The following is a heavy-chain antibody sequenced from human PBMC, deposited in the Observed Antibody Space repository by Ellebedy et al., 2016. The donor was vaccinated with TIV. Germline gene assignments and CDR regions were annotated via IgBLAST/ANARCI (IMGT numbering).Heavy chain of an antibody. CDR3: ARGDRGSGWYWDK. V-gene: IGHV5-51*01. D-gene: IGHD6-19*01. J-gene: IGHJ4*02. CDR2: IYPGDSDT. Sequence: KVSCKGSGYSFISYWIGWVRQMPGKGLEWMGYIYPGDSDTRYSTSFQGQVTISIDKSISTAYLQWSSLKASDTAIYYCARGDRGSGWYWDKWGQGTLVTVSS. CDR1: GYSFISYW.